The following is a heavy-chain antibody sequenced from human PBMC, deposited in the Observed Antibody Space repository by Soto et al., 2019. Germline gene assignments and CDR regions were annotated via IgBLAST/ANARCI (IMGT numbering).Heavy chain of an antibody. CDR2: ISSSSSYI. Sequence: EVQLVESGGGLVKPGGSLRLSCAASGFTFSSHSMNWVRQAPGKGLEWVSSISSSSSYIYYADSVKGRFTISRDNAKNSLYLQMNSLRAEDTAVYYCARDTYFYGSGSYGPWGQGTLVTVSS. J-gene: IGHJ5*02. V-gene: IGHV3-21*01. D-gene: IGHD3-10*01. CDR1: GFTFSSHS. CDR3: ARDTYFYGSGSYGP.